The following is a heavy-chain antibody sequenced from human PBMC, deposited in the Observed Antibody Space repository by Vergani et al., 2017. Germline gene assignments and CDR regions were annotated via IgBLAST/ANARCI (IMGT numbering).Heavy chain of an antibody. Sequence: EVQLVESGGGLVQPGGSLRLSCAASGFTFSSYWMSWVRQAPGKGLEWVANIKQDGSEKYYVDSVKGRFTISRDNAKNSLYLQMNSLRAEDTAVYYCARDADSYYDILTSYYTAGGWFDPWGQGTLVTVSS. CDR2: IKQDGSEK. CDR3: ARDADSYYDILTSYYTAGGWFDP. D-gene: IGHD3-9*01. CDR1: GFTFSSYW. V-gene: IGHV3-7*01. J-gene: IGHJ5*02.